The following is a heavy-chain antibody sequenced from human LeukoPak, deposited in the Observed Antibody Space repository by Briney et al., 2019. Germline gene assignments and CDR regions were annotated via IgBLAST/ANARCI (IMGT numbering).Heavy chain of an antibody. Sequence: SETLSLTCAVSGGSISSGGYSWSWIRQPPGKGLEWIGYIYHSGSTYYNPSLKSRVTISVDRSKNQFSLKLSSVTAADTAVYYCARVGYDSSGYYVDYWGQGTLVTVSS. V-gene: IGHV4-30-2*01. CDR2: IYHSGST. CDR1: GGSISSGGYS. D-gene: IGHD3-22*01. CDR3: ARVGYDSSGYYVDY. J-gene: IGHJ4*02.